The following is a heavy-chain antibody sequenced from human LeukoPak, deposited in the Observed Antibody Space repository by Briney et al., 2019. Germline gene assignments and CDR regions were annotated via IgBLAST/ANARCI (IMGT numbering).Heavy chain of an antibody. CDR2: ISTSVTTI. Sequence: PGGSLRLSCAASGFTYSSFEMNWVRQPPGKGLEWIAYISTSVTTIYYADSVKGRSTISRDNAKNSLYLQINSLRAEDTAVYYCARGLWFGELLDVFWGQGTLVTVSS. CDR3: ARGLWFGELLDVF. D-gene: IGHD3-10*01. J-gene: IGHJ4*02. V-gene: IGHV3-48*03. CDR1: GFTYSSFE.